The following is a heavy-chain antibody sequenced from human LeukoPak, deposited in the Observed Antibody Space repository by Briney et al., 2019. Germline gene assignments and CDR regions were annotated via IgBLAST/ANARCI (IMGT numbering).Heavy chain of an antibody. CDR3: ARGDSSGYETFDY. V-gene: IGHV4-34*01. D-gene: IGHD3-22*01. CDR1: GGSFSGYY. CDR2: INHSGST. Sequence: PSETLSLTCAVYGGSFSGYYWSWIRQPPGKGLEWTGEINHSGSTNYNPSLKSRVTISVDTSKNQFSLKLSSVTAADTAVYYCARGDSSGYETFDYWGQGTLVTVSS. J-gene: IGHJ4*02.